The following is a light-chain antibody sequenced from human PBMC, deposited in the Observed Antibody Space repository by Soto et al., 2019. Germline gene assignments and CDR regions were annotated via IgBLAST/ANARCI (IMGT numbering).Light chain of an antibody. CDR1: QRVGVN. CDR3: QQYDSWPRT. CDR2: HAS. Sequence: EIVMTQSPASLSVSPGETATLSCRASQRVGVNLAWYQQKPGQAPRLLIYHASTRATGVPARFSGSGSGTDFTLTISSLQSEDIAFFYCQQYDSWPRTFGQGTKVEIQ. V-gene: IGKV3-15*01. J-gene: IGKJ1*01.